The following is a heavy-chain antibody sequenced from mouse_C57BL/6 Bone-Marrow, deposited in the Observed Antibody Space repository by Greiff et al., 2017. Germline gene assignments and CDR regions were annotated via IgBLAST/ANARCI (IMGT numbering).Heavy chain of an antibody. CDR3: ARYDGSSDEFAY. J-gene: IGHJ3*01. Sequence: VQLQQPGAELVKPGASVKLSCKASGYTFTSYWMHWVKQRPGQGLEWIGMIHPNSGSTNYNEKFKGKATLTVDKSSSTAYMQLSSLTSEDSAVYYCARYDGSSDEFAYWGQGTLVTVSA. CDR1: GYTFTSYW. V-gene: IGHV1-64*01. CDR2: IHPNSGST. D-gene: IGHD1-1*01.